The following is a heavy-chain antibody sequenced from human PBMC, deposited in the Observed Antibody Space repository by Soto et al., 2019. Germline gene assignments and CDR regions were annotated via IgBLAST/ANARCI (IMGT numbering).Heavy chain of an antibody. CDR1: GFSLSTSGVG. CDR2: IYWDDDK. CDR3: AHSRGHGDHLLFDY. J-gene: IGHJ4*02. Sequence: QITLKESGPTLVKPTQTLTLTCTFSGFSLSTSGVGVGWIRQPPGKALEWLALIYWDDDKRYSPSLKSRLTITKAPSKNPPVLTMTNMDPVDTATYYCAHSRGHGDHLLFDYWGQGTLVTVSS. V-gene: IGHV2-5*02. D-gene: IGHD4-17*01.